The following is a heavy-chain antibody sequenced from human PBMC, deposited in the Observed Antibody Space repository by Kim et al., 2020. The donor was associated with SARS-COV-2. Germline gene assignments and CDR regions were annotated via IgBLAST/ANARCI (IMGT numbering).Heavy chain of an antibody. Sequence: GGSLRLSCAASGFTFSSYSMNWVRQAPGKGLEWVSSISTTSSDTYYADSVKGRFTISRDNAKNSLYLQMNSLRAEDTAVFYCASVAAAGPTTYKYYGMDVWGQGTTVTVSS. CDR3: ASVAAAGPTTYKYYGMDV. J-gene: IGHJ6*02. CDR2: ISTTSSDT. V-gene: IGHV3-21*01. D-gene: IGHD6-13*01. CDR1: GFTFSSYS.